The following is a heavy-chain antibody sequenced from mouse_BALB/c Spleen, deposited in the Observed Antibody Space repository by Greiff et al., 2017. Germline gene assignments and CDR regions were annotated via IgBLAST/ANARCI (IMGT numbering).Heavy chain of an antibody. CDR2: INPSNGRT. CDR1: GYTFTSYW. V-gene: IGHV1S81*02. D-gene: IGHD1-2*01. Sequence: QVQLQQPGAELVKPGASVKLSCKASGYTFTSYWMHWVKQRPGQGLEWIGEINPSNGRTNYNEKFKSKATLTVDKSSSTAYMQLSSLTSEDSAVYYCAREFTTATDAMDYWGQGTSVTVSS. CDR3: AREFTTATDAMDY. J-gene: IGHJ4*01.